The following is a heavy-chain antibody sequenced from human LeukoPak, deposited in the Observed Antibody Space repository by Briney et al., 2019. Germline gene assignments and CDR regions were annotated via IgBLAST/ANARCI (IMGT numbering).Heavy chain of an antibody. CDR2: INPNSGGT. CDR3: ARVAGDYDFWSGYYRY. CDR1: GGTFSSYA. Sequence: GSSVKVSCKASGGTFSSYAISWVRQAPGQGLEWMGRINPNSGGTNYAQKFQGRVTMTRDTSISTAYMELSRLRSDDTAVYYCARVAGDYDFWSGYYRYWGQGTLVTVSS. D-gene: IGHD3-3*01. J-gene: IGHJ4*02. V-gene: IGHV1-2*06.